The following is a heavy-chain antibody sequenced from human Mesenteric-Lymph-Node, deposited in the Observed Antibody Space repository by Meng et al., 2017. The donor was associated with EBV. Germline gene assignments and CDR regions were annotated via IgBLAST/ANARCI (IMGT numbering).Heavy chain of an antibody. J-gene: IGHJ4*02. CDR3: ARGTIFGIVVTYFDY. V-gene: IGHV4-34*01. CDR1: GGSFSGYH. Sequence: QVQLHQVGVGLLEPSETLSLTCAASGGSFSGYHWRWIRQPPGKGLEYIGEISQSGDTNYNPSLKSRVTISVDTSRNQFSLKMRSVTAADTAVYYCARGTIFGIVVTYFDYWSQGNLVTVSS. CDR2: ISQSGDT. D-gene: IGHD3-3*01.